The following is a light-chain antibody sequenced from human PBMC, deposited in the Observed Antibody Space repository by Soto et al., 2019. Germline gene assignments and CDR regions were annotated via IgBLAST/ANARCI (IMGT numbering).Light chain of an antibody. CDR2: DAS. J-gene: IGKJ2*01. V-gene: IGKV3-11*01. CDR3: TQRINWPPS. Sequence: ELVLTQSPATLSLSPGDRATLSCTASQSVSSYFSCYQQKPGQAPRLLIYDASNRATGIPARFSGSGSGTDFTPTTSCLEPEEWAVYYCTQRINWPPSFGQGTKMPIK. CDR1: QSVSSY.